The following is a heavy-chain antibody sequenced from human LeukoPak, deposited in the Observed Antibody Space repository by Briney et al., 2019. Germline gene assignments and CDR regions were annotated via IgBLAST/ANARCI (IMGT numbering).Heavy chain of an antibody. Sequence: ASVKVSCKTSGYTFTNYGISWVRQAPGQGLEWMGWISTYDGNTDFVQKFQGRLIMTKDTVTNTTYMELTGLRSDDTAVYYCARDLLDFWSAPAYLDYWGQGTLVTVSS. CDR1: GYTFTNYG. D-gene: IGHD3-3*01. CDR3: ARDLLDFWSAPAYLDY. V-gene: IGHV1-18*01. J-gene: IGHJ4*02. CDR2: ISTYDGNT.